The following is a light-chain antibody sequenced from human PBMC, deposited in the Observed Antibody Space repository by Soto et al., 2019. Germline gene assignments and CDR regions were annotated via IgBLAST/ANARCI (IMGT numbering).Light chain of an antibody. CDR2: GAS. CDR3: QQYGSSPLT. CDR1: QSVSSSY. J-gene: IGKJ4*01. Sequence: EIVMTQSPATLSVSPGERATLSCRASQSVSSSYLAWYQQKPGQAPRLLMYGASNRATGIPDRFSGSGSGTDFTLTISRLEPEDFAVYYCQQYGSSPLTFGGGTKVDI. V-gene: IGKV3-20*01.